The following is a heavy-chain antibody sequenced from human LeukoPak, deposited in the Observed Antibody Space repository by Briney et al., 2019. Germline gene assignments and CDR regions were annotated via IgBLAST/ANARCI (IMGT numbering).Heavy chain of an antibody. Sequence: SVKVSCKASGGTFSTYAISWVRQAPGQGLEWMGGIIPIFRTANYAQKFQGRVTITADESTSTAYMELSSLRSEDTAVYYCARSAGGVTISGVIPQFDYYYYYFMDVWGKGTTVTVSS. CDR3: ARSAGGVTISGVIPQFDYYYYYFMDV. CDR2: IIPIFRTA. D-gene: IGHD3-3*01. V-gene: IGHV1-69*01. CDR1: GGTFSTYA. J-gene: IGHJ6*03.